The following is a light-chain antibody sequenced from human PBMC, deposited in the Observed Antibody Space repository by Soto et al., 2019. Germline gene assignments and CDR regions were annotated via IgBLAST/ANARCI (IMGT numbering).Light chain of an antibody. J-gene: IGKJ5*01. V-gene: IGKV3-15*01. CDR1: QSISSN. CDR2: RTS. CDR3: QQCRDWTIS. Sequence: ISITQSTNTTSVSQADRSTLPFRASQSISSNLAWYQQKPGQAPRLLMLRTSSRATGFPARFSGSGSGTEFNLTISSLQSEDCGVDCCQQCRDWTISFGDGSRVEIK.